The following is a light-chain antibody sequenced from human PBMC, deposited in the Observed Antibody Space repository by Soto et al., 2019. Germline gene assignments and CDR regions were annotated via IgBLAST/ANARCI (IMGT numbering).Light chain of an antibody. CDR1: QSIIKC. J-gene: IGKJ1*01. V-gene: IGKV1-39*01. CDR3: QQSYSSPWT. CDR2: AAS. Sequence: DIQMTQSPSSLSASVGDRVTITCRASQSIIKCLNWYQHKPGKAPLLLIFAASNLQSGVPSRFSGSGSGTDFTLTINSLQPEDSATYYCQQSYSSPWTFGQGTKVEIK.